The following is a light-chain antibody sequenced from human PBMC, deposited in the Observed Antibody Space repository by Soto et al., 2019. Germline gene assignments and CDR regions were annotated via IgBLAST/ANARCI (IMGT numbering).Light chain of an antibody. Sequence: SYELTQPPSVSVSPGQTARITCSGDALPKQYAYWYQQKPGQAPVLVIYKDNERPSGIPERFSGSTSGTTVTLTIRGVRAEDEADFYCQSADRSGTYVVFGGGTKLTVL. V-gene: IGLV3-25*02. CDR2: KDN. CDR3: QSADRSGTYVV. CDR1: ALPKQY. J-gene: IGLJ2*01.